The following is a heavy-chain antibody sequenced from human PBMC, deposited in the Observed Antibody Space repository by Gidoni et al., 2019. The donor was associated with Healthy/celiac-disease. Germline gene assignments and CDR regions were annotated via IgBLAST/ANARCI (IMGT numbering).Heavy chain of an antibody. V-gene: IGHV4-31*03. D-gene: IGHD3-3*01. Sequence: QVQLQESGPGLVKPSQTLSLTCTVSGGSISTVGYYWSWIRQHPGKGLEWIGYIYYSGSTYYNPSLKSRVTISVDTSKNQFSLKLSSVTAADTAVYYCARVGVTDGYYSFDYGMDVWGQGTTVTVSS. CDR1: GGSISTVGYY. J-gene: IGHJ6*02. CDR3: ARVGVTDGYYSFDYGMDV. CDR2: IYYSGST.